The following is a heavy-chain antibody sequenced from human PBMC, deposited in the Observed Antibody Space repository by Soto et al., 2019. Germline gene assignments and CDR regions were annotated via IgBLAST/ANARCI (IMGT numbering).Heavy chain of an antibody. CDR2: IHNSGTT. J-gene: IGHJ4*02. CDR1: GGSVNSDNYY. CDR3: ARDIRGFSRALDY. V-gene: IGHV4-61*01. D-gene: IGHD5-18*01. Sequence: WETLSLTCNVSGGSVNSDNYYWTWVRQPPGKGLEWIGNIHNSGTTNYNPSLQNRVTLSIDTSKNQYSLQLTSVTAADAALYYCARDIRGFSRALDYWGRGTPVTVSS.